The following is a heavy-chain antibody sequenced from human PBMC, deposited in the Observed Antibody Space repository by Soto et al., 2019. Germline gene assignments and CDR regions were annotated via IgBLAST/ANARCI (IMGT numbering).Heavy chain of an antibody. Sequence: SETLSLTCTVSGGSISSGGYYWNWIRQPPGKGLEWIGYIYYSGSTNYNPSLKSRVTISVDTSKNQFSLKLSSVTAADTAVYYCARENMGVWGPDYYYGMDVWGQGTTVTVS. J-gene: IGHJ6*02. V-gene: IGHV4-61*08. D-gene: IGHD3-16*01. CDR3: ARENMGVWGPDYYYGMDV. CDR2: IYYSGST. CDR1: GGSISSGGYY.